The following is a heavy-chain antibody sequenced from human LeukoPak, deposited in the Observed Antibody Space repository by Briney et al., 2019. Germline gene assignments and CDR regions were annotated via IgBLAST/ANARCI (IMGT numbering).Heavy chain of an antibody. CDR2: ISGSGGKT. CDR1: GFTFRSYA. J-gene: IGHJ5*02. Sequence: PGGSLRLSCAASGFTFRSYAMGWVRQAPGKGLEWVSSISGSGGKTYYADSVKGPFTISRDNSKNTVYLHMNSLRAEDTALYYCAKGPHDTSPEWFDPWGQGTLVTVSS. D-gene: IGHD3-22*01. CDR3: AKGPHDTSPEWFDP. V-gene: IGHV3-23*01.